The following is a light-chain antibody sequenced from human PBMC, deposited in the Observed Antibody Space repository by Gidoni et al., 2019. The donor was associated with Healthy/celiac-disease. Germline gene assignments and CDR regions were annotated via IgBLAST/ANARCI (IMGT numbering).Light chain of an antibody. CDR1: QSVSGY. CDR3: QQYKEWPPEST. V-gene: IGKV3-15*01. CDR2: GAS. J-gene: IGKJ3*01. Sequence: LLMTQSPATLSVSSGERATLSCRASQSVSGYLAWYQQKPGQAPRLLIYGASTRATGISARFSGSGTGTEFTLTISSLQSEDVATYYCQQYKEWPPESTFGPGTKVEIK.